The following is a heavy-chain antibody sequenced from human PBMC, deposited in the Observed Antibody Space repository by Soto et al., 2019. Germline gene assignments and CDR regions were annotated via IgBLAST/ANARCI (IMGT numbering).Heavy chain of an antibody. Sequence: QVQLQQWGAGLLKPSETLSLTCAVYGGSFSGYYWSWIRQPPGKGLEWIGEINHSGSTNYNPSLKSRVTISVXXSXNLXSLNLSSVTAADTAVYYCARGPYCSGGSCYRSFDYWGQGTLVTVSS. D-gene: IGHD2-15*01. V-gene: IGHV4-34*01. CDR3: ARGPYCSGGSCYRSFDY. CDR2: INHSGST. J-gene: IGHJ4*02. CDR1: GGSFSGYY.